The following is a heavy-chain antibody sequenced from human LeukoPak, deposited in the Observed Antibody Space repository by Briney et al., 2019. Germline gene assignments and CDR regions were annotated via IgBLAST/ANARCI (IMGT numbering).Heavy chain of an antibody. Sequence: GASVKVSCKAPGYTFTSYYMHWVRQAPGQGLEWMGWINPNSGGTNYAQKFQGRVTMTRDTSISTAYMELSRLRSDDTAVYYCARRIYDFWSGYYTGPGYAFDIWGQGTMVTVSS. CDR1: GYTFTSYY. D-gene: IGHD3-3*01. V-gene: IGHV1-2*02. CDR2: INPNSGGT. J-gene: IGHJ3*02. CDR3: ARRIYDFWSGYYTGPGYAFDI.